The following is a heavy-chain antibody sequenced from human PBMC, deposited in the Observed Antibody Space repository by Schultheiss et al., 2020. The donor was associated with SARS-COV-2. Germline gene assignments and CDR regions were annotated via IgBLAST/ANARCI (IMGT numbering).Heavy chain of an antibody. CDR3: SRDTFGSEDH. Sequence: GGSLRLSCVASGFSLSSYWMHWVRQAPGKGLVWVSRINEDGSKTNYADSVRGRFTISKDTARNTLFLQMNSLRVDDSAVYYCSRDTFGSEDHWGQGTPVTVSS. V-gene: IGHV3-74*01. CDR2: INEDGSKT. D-gene: IGHD3-16*01. J-gene: IGHJ4*02. CDR1: GFSLSSYW.